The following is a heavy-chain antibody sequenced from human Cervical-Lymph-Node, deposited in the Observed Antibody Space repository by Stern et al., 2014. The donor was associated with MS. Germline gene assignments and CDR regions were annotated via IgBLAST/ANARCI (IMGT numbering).Heavy chain of an antibody. CDR2: ISGNGGST. V-gene: IGHV3-64*01. Sequence: EVQLLESGGGLVQPGGSLRLSCAASGFTFSSYAMHWVRQAPGKGLEYVSVISGNGGSTYYANSVKGRFTISRDNSKNTLYLHMGSLRVEDMAVYYCARGVTYCGGDCYGWYFDLWGRGTLVTVSS. D-gene: IGHD2-21*02. J-gene: IGHJ2*01. CDR1: GFTFSSYA. CDR3: ARGVTYCGGDCYGWYFDL.